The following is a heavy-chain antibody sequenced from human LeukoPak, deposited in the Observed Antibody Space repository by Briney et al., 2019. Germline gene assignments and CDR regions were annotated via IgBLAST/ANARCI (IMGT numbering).Heavy chain of an antibody. CDR1: GGSFSDYY. V-gene: IGHV4-34*01. CDR2: IYYSGST. J-gene: IGHJ5*02. Sequence: SETLSLTCAVYGGSFSDYYWTWIRQPPGKGLEWIGSIYYSGSTYYNPSLKSRVTISVDTSKNQFSLKLSSVTAADTAVYYCARDRYGDSPLFDPWGQGTLVTVSS. D-gene: IGHD4-17*01. CDR3: ARDRYGDSPLFDP.